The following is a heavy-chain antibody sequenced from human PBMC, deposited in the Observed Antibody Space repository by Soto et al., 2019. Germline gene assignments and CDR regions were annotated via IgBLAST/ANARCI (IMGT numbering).Heavy chain of an antibody. CDR2: IIPIFGTA. CDR1: GCTFSSYA. Sequence: GASVKVSCKASGCTFSSYAISWVRQAPGQGLEWMGGIIPIFGTANYAQKFQGRVTITADESTSTAYMELSSLRSEDTAVYYCARVSRSSSWYNYYYYGMDVWGQGTTVTVS. V-gene: IGHV1-69*13. J-gene: IGHJ6*02. CDR3: ARVSRSSSWYNYYYYGMDV. D-gene: IGHD6-13*01.